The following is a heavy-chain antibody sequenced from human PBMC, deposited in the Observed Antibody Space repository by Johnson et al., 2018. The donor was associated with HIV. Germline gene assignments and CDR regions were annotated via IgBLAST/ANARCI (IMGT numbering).Heavy chain of an antibody. J-gene: IGHJ3*02. CDR1: GFTFDDYA. Sequence: VQLVESGGGLVQPGRSLRLSCAASGFTFDDYAMHWVRQAPGKGLEWVSGISWNSGSIGYADSVKGRFTISRDNAKNSLYLQMNSLRAEDTALYYCARPAYSGTWTDAFDIWGQGTKVTVSS. CDR3: ARPAYSGTWTDAFDI. D-gene: IGHD1-26*01. V-gene: IGHV3-9*01. CDR2: ISWNSGSI.